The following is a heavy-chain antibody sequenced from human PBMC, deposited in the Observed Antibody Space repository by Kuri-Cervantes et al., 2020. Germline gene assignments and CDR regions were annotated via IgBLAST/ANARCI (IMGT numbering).Heavy chain of an antibody. CDR3: ARVNVNDALDI. CDR2: IKEDGGRN. D-gene: IGHD1-1*01. J-gene: IGHJ3*02. Sequence: GGSLRLSCAASGFTFSDYYMSWVRQAPGQGLEWVANIKEDGGRNFYVDSVKGRFTISRDNAKSSLYLQMNSLRADDTAVYYCARVNVNDALDIWAQGTMVTVSS. CDR1: GFTFSDYY. V-gene: IGHV3-7*01.